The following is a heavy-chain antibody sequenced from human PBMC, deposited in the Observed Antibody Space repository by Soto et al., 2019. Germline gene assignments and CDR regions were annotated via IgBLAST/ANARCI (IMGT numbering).Heavy chain of an antibody. CDR2: ISGSGGST. D-gene: IGHD3-3*01. J-gene: IGHJ4*02. CDR1: GFTFSSYA. V-gene: IGHV3-23*01. CDR3: AKDRAVLRFLEWLLSFDY. Sequence: GGSLRLSCAASGFTFSSYAMSWVRQAPGKGLEWVSAISGSGGSTYYADSVKGRFTISRDNSKNTLYLQMNSLRAEDTAVYYCAKDRAVLRFLEWLLSFDYWGQGTLVTVSS.